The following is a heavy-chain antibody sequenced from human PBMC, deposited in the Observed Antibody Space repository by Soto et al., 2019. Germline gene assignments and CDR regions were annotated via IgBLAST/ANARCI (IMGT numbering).Heavy chain of an antibody. CDR3: ATTLYDSSGYHHFQH. CDR1: GFTFSSYG. J-gene: IGHJ1*01. D-gene: IGHD3-22*01. CDR2: IWYDGSNK. V-gene: IGHV3-33*01. Sequence: QVQLVESGGGVVQPGRSLRLSCAASGFTFSSYGMHWVRQAPGKGLEWVAVIWYDGSNKYYAESVKGRFTISRDNSKNTLYLRMNSLRAEDTAVYYCATTLYDSSGYHHFQHWGQGTLVSVSS.